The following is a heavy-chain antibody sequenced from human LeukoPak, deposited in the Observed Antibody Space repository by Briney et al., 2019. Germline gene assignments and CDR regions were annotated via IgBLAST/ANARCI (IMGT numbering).Heavy chain of an antibody. CDR3: ARGGGYASPIGY. J-gene: IGHJ4*02. V-gene: IGHV4-59*01. CDR1: GGSISTYY. CDR2: IYHSGST. Sequence: SETLSLTCTLSGGSISTYYGSWIRQPPGKGLEWIGYIYHSGSTNYNPPLKSRVTISVDTSKNQFSLKLSSVTAADTAVYYCARGGGYASPIGYWGQGALVTVSS. D-gene: IGHD5-12*01.